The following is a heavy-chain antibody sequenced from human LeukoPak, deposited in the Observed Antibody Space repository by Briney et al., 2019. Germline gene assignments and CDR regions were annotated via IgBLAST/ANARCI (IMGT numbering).Heavy chain of an antibody. CDR3: AADSSGYYWAF. D-gene: IGHD3-22*01. CDR2: IKQDGSEK. Sequence: GESLRLSCAASGFTFSHYWMSWVRQAPGKGLEWVANIKQDGSEKYYVDSVKGRFTISRDNAKSSLYLQMNGLRAEDTAVYYCAADSSGYYWAFWGQGTLVTVSS. V-gene: IGHV3-7*01. J-gene: IGHJ1*01. CDR1: GFTFSHYW.